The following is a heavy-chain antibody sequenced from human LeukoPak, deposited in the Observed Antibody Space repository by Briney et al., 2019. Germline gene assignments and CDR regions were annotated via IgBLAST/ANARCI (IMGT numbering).Heavy chain of an antibody. D-gene: IGHD5-24*01. CDR2: ISYDGSNK. CDR1: GFTFDDYA. V-gene: IGHV3-30*18. J-gene: IGHJ4*02. CDR3: AKVGIDVYTMRGFDY. Sequence: PGGSLRLSCAASGFTFDDYAMHWVRQAPGKGLEWVAVISYDGSNKYYADFVKGRFTISRDNSKNTLYLQMNSLRAEDTAVYYCAKVGIDVYTMRGFDYWGQGTLVTVSS.